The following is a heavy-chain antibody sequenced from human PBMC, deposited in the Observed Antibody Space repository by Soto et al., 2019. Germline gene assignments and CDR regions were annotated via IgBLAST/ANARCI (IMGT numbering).Heavy chain of an antibody. CDR3: ARANDLNAFDM. CDR1: GFSVSASKY. J-gene: IGHJ3*02. V-gene: IGHV3-53*04. CDR2: IYSGGTY. Sequence: EVQLVESGGGLVQPGGSLRLSCVASGFSVSASKYMNWLRQAPDKGLEWVSVIYSGGTYYYADAVKCRFTLSRQDSKNTLYLQMDSLRPEGTAVYFCARANDLNAFDMWGQGTMVTVSS.